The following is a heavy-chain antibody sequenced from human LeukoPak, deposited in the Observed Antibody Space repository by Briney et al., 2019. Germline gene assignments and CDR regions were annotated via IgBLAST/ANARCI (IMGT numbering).Heavy chain of an antibody. J-gene: IGHJ6*02. CDR3: AKDEDCSGGSCYPYYYYYGMDV. CDR1: GFTFSDYY. V-gene: IGHV3-11*04. Sequence: GGSLRLSCAASGFTFSDYYMSWIRQAPGKGLEWVSYISSSGSTIYYTDSVKGRFTISRDNAKNSLYLQMNSLRAEDTAVYYCAKDEDCSGGSCYPYYYYYGMDVWGQGTTVTVSS. D-gene: IGHD2-15*01. CDR2: ISSSGSTI.